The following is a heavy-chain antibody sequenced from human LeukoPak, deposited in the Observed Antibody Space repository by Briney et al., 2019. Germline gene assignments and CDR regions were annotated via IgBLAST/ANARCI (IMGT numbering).Heavy chain of an antibody. Sequence: GGSLRLSCAASGFTFSSYAMHWVRQAPGKGLEWVAVISYDGSNKYYADSVEGRFTISRDNSKNTLYLQMNSLRAEDTAVYYCARVSRESYFDYWGQGTLVTVSS. CDR3: ARVSRESYFDY. D-gene: IGHD3-3*02. CDR1: GFTFSSYA. J-gene: IGHJ4*02. V-gene: IGHV3-30-3*01. CDR2: ISYDGSNK.